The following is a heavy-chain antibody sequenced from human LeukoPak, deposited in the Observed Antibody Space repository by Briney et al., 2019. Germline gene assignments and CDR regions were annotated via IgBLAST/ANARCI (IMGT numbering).Heavy chain of an antibody. CDR2: IIPIFGTA. Sequence: SVKVSCTASGGTFSSYAISWVRQAPGQGLEWMGGIIPIFGTANYAQKFQGRVTITADESTSTACMELSSLGSEDTAVYYCASSYCGGDCLFWFDPWGQGTLVTVSS. D-gene: IGHD2-21*02. V-gene: IGHV1-69*01. CDR3: ASSYCGGDCLFWFDP. J-gene: IGHJ5*02. CDR1: GGTFSSYA.